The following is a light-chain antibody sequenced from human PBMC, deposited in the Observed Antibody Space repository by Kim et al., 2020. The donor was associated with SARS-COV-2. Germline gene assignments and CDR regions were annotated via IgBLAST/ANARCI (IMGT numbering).Light chain of an antibody. CDR3: QQYNDYSRT. CDR1: QSIGSW. J-gene: IGKJ1*01. CDR2: KAS. V-gene: IGKV1-5*03. Sequence: ASVGDRVTITCRASQSIGSWLAWYQQKPGKAPKLLIYKASSLQSGVPSRFSGSGSETEFTLTISSLQPDDFATYYCQQYNDYSRTFGQGTKVEIK.